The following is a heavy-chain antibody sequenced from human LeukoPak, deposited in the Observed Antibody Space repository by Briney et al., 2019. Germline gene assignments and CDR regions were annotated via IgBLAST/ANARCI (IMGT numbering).Heavy chain of an antibody. V-gene: IGHV3-21*04. CDR3: ARDWGTHYYPNWFDP. J-gene: IGHJ5*02. CDR2: ISSSSSYI. CDR1: GFTFSSYS. D-gene: IGHD3-22*01. Sequence: PGGSLRLSCAASGFTFSSYSMNWVRQAPGKGLEWVSSISSSSSYIYYADSVKGRFTISRDNAKNSLYLQMNSLRAEDTAVYYCARDWGTHYYPNWFDPWGQGTLVTVSS.